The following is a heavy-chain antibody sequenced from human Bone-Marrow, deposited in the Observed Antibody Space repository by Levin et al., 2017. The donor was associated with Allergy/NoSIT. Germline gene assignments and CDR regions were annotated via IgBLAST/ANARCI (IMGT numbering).Heavy chain of an antibody. V-gene: IGHV4-30-4*01. CDR1: GGSISSDDYY. CDR2: IYHSGST. J-gene: IGHJ5*02. D-gene: IGHD3-16*02. CDR3: ATGSGSYRSAGGTNWFDP. Sequence: PSETLSLTCTVSGGSISSDDYYWSWIRQPPGKGLEWIGYIYHSGSTYYNPSLKSRVIISVDTSNNQFSVKLSSVTAADTALYYCATGSGSYRSAGGTNWFDPWGQGTLVTVSS.